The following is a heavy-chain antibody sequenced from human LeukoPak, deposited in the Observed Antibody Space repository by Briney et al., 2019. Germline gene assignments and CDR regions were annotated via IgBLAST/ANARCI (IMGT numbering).Heavy chain of an antibody. D-gene: IGHD3-22*01. Sequence: QPGGSQRLSCAASGFTFSNNWMHWVRQAPGKGLVWVSRINSDGRTTTYADSVKGRFTISRDNAKNTRYLQMNSLRAEDTAVYYCAMIKEGWGQGTLVTVSS. J-gene: IGHJ4*02. V-gene: IGHV3-74*01. CDR1: GFTFSNNW. CDR2: INSDGRTT. CDR3: AMIKEG.